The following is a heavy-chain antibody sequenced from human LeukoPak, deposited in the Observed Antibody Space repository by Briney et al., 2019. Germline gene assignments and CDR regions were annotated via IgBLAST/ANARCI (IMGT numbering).Heavy chain of an antibody. CDR3: AKDYNNGFDY. CDR1: GFSFSGYG. J-gene: IGHJ4*02. CDR2: IRYDGSTK. D-gene: IGHD1-14*01. Sequence: GGSLRLSCAASGFSFSGYGMHWVRQAPGKGLEWVTFIRYDGSTKSYADSVKGRFTIARDNSKKTLYLQMNSLRAEDTAVYFCAKDYNNGFDYWGQGALVTVSS. V-gene: IGHV3-30*02.